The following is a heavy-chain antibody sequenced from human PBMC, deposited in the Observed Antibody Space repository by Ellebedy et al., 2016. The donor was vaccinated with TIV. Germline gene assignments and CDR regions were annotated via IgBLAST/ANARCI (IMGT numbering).Heavy chain of an antibody. Sequence: SGPTLVXPTQTLTLTCTFSGFSLSTSGVGVGWIRQPPGKALEWLALIYWDDDKRYSPSLKSRLTITKDTSKNQVVLTTTNMDPVDTATYYCAHVPYYDFWSGYDYWGQGTLVTVSS. CDR3: AHVPYYDFWSGYDY. CDR1: GFSLSTSGVG. D-gene: IGHD3-3*01. CDR2: IYWDDDK. J-gene: IGHJ4*02. V-gene: IGHV2-5*02.